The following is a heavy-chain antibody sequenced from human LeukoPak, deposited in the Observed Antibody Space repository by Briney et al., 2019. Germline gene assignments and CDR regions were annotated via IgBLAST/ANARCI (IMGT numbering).Heavy chain of an antibody. Sequence: GGSLRLSCAASGFTFSSYGMHWVRQAPGKGLEWVAVISYDGSNKYYADSVKGRFTISRDNSKNTLYLQMNSLRAEDTAVYYCAKDPYCGGDCYYFDYWGQGTLVTVSS. CDR3: AKDPYCGGDCYYFDY. CDR1: GFTFSSYG. CDR2: ISYDGSNK. V-gene: IGHV3-30*18. J-gene: IGHJ4*02. D-gene: IGHD2-21*02.